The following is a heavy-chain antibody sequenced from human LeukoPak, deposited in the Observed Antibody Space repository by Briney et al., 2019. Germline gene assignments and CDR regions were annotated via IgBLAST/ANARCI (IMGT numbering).Heavy chain of an antibody. D-gene: IGHD6-19*01. J-gene: IGHJ3*02. CDR3: ARDGKQWLSEIDAFDI. CDR1: GFTFSSYE. Sequence: GGSLRLSCAASGFTFSSYEMNWVRQAPGKGLEWVLYISSSGSTIYYADSVRGRFTISRDNAKNSLYLQMNSLRAEDTAVYYCARDGKQWLSEIDAFDIWGQGTMVTVSS. V-gene: IGHV3-48*03. CDR2: ISSSGSTI.